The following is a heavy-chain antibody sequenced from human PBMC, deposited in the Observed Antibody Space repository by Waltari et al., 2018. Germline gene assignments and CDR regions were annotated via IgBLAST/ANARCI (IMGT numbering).Heavy chain of an antibody. CDR1: SGPLSSSGYY. J-gene: IGHJ4*02. CDR2: IYYSWNT. Sequence: QLQLQESAPGLVKPSETLSLTCTVSSGPLSSSGYYWGWIRQPPGKGLEWMGSIYYSWNTYYNPSLKNRVTISVDTSKNQFSLKVTSVTAADTAVYYCAKVWKNYRTDYWGQGTLVTVSS. CDR3: AKVWKNYRTDY. D-gene: IGHD1-7*01. V-gene: IGHV4-39*07.